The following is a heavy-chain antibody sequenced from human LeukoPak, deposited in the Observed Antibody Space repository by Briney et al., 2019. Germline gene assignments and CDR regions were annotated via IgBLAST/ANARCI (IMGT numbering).Heavy chain of an antibody. V-gene: IGHV3-23*01. J-gene: IGHJ4*02. CDR3: ATLSSGGSGSYHHY. CDR1: GFTYSNFG. D-gene: IGHD3-10*01. Sequence: AGGSLRLSCASSGFTYSNFGMSWVRQAPGKGLEWVSSISAGGSGTYFADSVKGRFRISRDNSKSTLFLQMNSLRVEDTAIYYCATLSSGGSGSYHHYWGQGTVVSVSS. CDR2: ISAGGSGT.